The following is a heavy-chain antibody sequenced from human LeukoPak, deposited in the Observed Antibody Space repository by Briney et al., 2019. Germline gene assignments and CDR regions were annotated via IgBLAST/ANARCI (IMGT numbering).Heavy chain of an antibody. CDR3: ARRGVTPFWGFDP. D-gene: IGHD2-21*02. CDR1: GYTFSSFG. Sequence: ASVKVSCKASGYTFSSFGISWVRQAPGQGLELMGWISAYNGDTDYAQKFQDRVTMTTDTSTNTAYIELRSLRSDDTAVYYCARRGVTPFWGFDPWGQGTLVTVSS. J-gene: IGHJ5*02. CDR2: ISAYNGDT. V-gene: IGHV1-18*01.